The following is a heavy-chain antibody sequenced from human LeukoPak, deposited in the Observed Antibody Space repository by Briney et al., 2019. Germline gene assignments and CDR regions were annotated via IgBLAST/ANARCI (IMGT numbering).Heavy chain of an antibody. Sequence: KPSETLSLTCTVSGGSISSYYWSWIRQPAGKGPEWIGHIHTSGSTNYDPSLKSRVTISIDTSKNQFSLKLSSVTAADTAVYYCARDPGTMLRGSRRGYDGNYYYMDVWGNGTTVTISS. D-gene: IGHD3-10*01. CDR1: GGSISSYY. V-gene: IGHV4-4*07. J-gene: IGHJ6*03. CDR3: ARDPGTMLRGSRRGYDGNYYYMDV. CDR2: IHTSGST.